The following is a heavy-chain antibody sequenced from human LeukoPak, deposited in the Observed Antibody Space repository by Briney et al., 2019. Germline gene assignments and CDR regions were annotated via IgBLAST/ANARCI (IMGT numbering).Heavy chain of an antibody. CDR3: AKDSAYCSSSSCYGYSDAFDI. CDR1: GFTFSSYA. V-gene: IGHV3-30*02. D-gene: IGHD2-2*01. Sequence: GGSLRLSCAASGFTFSSYAMHWVRQAPGKGLEWVAFIRYDGSNKYYADSVKGRFTISRDNSKNTLYLQMNSLRAEDTALYYCAKDSAYCSSSSCYGYSDAFDIWGQGTMVTVSS. J-gene: IGHJ3*02. CDR2: IRYDGSNK.